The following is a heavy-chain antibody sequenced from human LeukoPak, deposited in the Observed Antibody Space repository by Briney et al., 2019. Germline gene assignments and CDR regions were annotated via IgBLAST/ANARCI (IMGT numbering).Heavy chain of an antibody. V-gene: IGHV3-7*03. J-gene: IGHJ6*03. CDR2: IKQDGSEK. CDR1: GFTFSSYW. CDR3: ASTNYRYYYYYMDV. Sequence: PGGSLRLSCAASGFTFSSYWMSWVRQAPGKGLEWVANIKQDGSEKYYVDSVKGRFTISRDNAKNSLYLQMNSLRAEDTALYYCASTNYRYYYYYMDVWGKGTTVTVSS. D-gene: IGHD2-8*01.